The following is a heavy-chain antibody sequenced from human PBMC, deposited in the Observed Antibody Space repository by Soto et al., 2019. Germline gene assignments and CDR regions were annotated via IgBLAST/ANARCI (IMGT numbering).Heavy chain of an antibody. CDR2: IVVCSVNT. D-gene: IGHD1-7*01. J-gene: IGHJ6*01. CDR3: AADVPRKVELARNDRGLEV. V-gene: IGHV1-58*01. CDR1: WFTWTISS. Sequence: SVEVAFKASWFTWTISSCQVVRHSRLQRLELIGWIVVCSVNTNYAQKFQERVTITRDMSTSTAYMELSSLRSEDTAVYYCAADVPRKVELARNDRGLEVWGPGTTVNVSS.